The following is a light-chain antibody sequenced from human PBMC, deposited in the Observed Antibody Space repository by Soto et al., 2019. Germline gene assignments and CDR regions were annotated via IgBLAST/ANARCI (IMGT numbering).Light chain of an antibody. Sequence: IVMTQSPESLAVSLGERVTINCKSSQSVLYSSNSKNYLAWYQQKPGQSPKLLIYWASTRESGVPDRFSGSGSGTDFTLTISSLQAEDVAVYYCQQYYSTPWTFGQGTKVEI. V-gene: IGKV4-1*01. CDR1: QSVLYSSNSKNY. CDR3: QQYYSTPWT. CDR2: WAS. J-gene: IGKJ1*01.